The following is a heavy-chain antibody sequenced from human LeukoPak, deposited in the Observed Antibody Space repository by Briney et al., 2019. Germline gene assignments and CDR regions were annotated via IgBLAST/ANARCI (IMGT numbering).Heavy chain of an antibody. J-gene: IGHJ4*02. CDR3: AREVVVPAALFDY. CDR1: GFTFSSYS. D-gene: IGHD2-2*01. V-gene: IGHV3-48*04. CDR2: IGSSSSII. Sequence: GGSLRLSCAPSGFTFSSYSVNWVRQAPGKGLEWVSHIGSSSSIIFYADSVKGRFTISRDNAKNSLSLQMNSLRAEDTAVYYCAREVVVPAALFDYWGQGTLVTVSS.